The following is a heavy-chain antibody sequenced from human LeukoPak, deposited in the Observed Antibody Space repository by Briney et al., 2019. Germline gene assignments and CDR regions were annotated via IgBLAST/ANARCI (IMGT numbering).Heavy chain of an antibody. CDR3: ARDSPPDIVVVPAALTMDV. J-gene: IGHJ6*03. CDR2: ISSSSSYI. D-gene: IGHD2-2*01. V-gene: IGHV3-21*01. CDR1: GFTFSSYS. Sequence: GGSLRLSCAASGFTFSSYSMNWVRQAPGKGLEWVSSISSSSSYIYYADPVKGRFTISRDNAKNSLYLQMNSLRAEDTAVYYCARDSPPDIVVVPAALTMDVWGKGTTVTVSS.